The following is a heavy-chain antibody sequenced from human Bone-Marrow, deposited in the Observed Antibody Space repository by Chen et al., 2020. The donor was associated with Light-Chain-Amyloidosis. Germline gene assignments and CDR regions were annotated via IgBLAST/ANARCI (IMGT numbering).Heavy chain of an antibody. CDR1: GFVFTTYG. CDR3: AQLYSYGRPFKH. J-gene: IGHJ4*02. V-gene: IGHV3-30*02. Sequence: VRLVESGGGVVRPGGSLRLSCTVSGFVFTTYGSQWVRQAPGKGLEWVSFVRFDGSDKYYADSVKGRFTISRDDSKNTLYLQMNSLRPEDTAVYYCAQLYSYGRPFKHWGQGTLVSVSS. D-gene: IGHD5-18*01. CDR2: VRFDGSDK.